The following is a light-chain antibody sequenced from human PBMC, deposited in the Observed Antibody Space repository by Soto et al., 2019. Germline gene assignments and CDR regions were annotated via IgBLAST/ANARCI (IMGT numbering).Light chain of an antibody. J-gene: IGLJ1*01. V-gene: IGLV2-11*01. CDR1: SSDVGGYNY. Sequence: ALTQPRSVSGSPGQSVTISCTGTSSDVGGYNYVSWYQQHPGRAPKLMIFDVSKRPSGVPDRFSGSKSGNTASLTISGLQAEDEADYYCCSYAGSYTPLYVFGTGTKVTVL. CDR2: DVS. CDR3: CSYAGSYTPLYV.